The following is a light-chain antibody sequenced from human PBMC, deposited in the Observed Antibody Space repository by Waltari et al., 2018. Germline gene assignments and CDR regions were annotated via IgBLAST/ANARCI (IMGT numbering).Light chain of an antibody. CDR3: QQYGSSPRT. Sequence: EIVLTQSPGTLSLSPGERATLSCRASQSVSSSYLAWYQQQPGQAPRLLIYGASSRATGIPDRFSGSGSGTDFTLTISRLEPEDVAVYYCQQYGSSPRTFGQGTKVEIK. V-gene: IGKV3-20*01. J-gene: IGKJ1*01. CDR2: GAS. CDR1: QSVSSSY.